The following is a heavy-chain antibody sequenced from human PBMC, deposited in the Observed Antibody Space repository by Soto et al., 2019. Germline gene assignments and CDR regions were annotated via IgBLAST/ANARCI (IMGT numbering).Heavy chain of an antibody. CDR2: FDPENDET. D-gene: IGHD2-2*01. Sequence: SGKVSCRVFGYSLSEMAIHWVRQTPGEGLEWIGGFDPENDETSYAQNFQGRVTLTEDTSTDTAYLELSGLRSEDTAIYYCTIAAYCSGATCYSGYNWFHPWGQGSLVTVSS. CDR3: TIAAYCSGATCYSGYNWFHP. V-gene: IGHV1-24*01. CDR1: GYSLSEMA. J-gene: IGHJ5*02.